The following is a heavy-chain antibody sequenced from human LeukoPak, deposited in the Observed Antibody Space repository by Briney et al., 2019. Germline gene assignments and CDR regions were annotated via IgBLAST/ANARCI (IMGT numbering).Heavy chain of an antibody. J-gene: IGHJ5*02. D-gene: IGHD1-1*01. CDR2: IYYSGST. CDR3: ARGEPTGTQTNWFDP. CDR1: GGSISSGGYY. V-gene: IGHV4-31*03. Sequence: SETLSLTCTVSGGSISSGGYYWSWIRQHPGKGLEWIGYIYYSGSTYYNPSLKSRVTISVDTSRNQFSLKLSSVTAADTAVYYCARGEPTGTQTNWFDPWGQGTLVTVSS.